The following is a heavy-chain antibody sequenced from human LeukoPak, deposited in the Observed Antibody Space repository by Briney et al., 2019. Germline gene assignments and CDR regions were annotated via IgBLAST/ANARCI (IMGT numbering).Heavy chain of an antibody. CDR1: GFTFSSYS. CDR2: ISSSSSYI. CDR3: ARDANYSGYDTPRLKSFDY. D-gene: IGHD5-12*01. J-gene: IGHJ4*02. Sequence: GGSLRLSCAASGFTFSSYSMNWVRQAPGKGLEWVSSISSSSSYIYYADSVKGRFTISRDNAKNSLYLQMNSLRAEDTAVYYCARDANYSGYDTPRLKSFDYWGQGTLVTVSS. V-gene: IGHV3-21*01.